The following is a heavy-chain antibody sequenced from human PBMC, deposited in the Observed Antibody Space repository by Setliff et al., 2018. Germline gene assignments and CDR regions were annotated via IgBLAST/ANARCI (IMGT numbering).Heavy chain of an antibody. CDR1: GVSVNSLTW. CDR3: TRGGERYHTAN. J-gene: IGHJ4*02. V-gene: IGHV4-28*02. CDR2: IYHDGNPKFNPSV. Sequence: TLSLTCAVSGVSVNSLTWWSWVRQTPGKGLEWIGFIYHDGNPKFNPSVNYNPSLKSRVTMSIDKSKNQFSLNLRSVTAADTAVYYCTRGGERYHTANWGQGLLVTVS. D-gene: IGHD2-2*01.